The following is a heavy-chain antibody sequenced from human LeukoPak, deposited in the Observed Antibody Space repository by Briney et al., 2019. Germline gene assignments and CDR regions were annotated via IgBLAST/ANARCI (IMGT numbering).Heavy chain of an antibody. Sequence: SETLSLTCTVSGGSISSYYWSWIRQPPGKGLEWIGYIYYSGSTNYKPSLKSRVTISVDTSKNQFSLKLSSVTAADTAVYYCAREKRDIVVVPAATSVYYYYYYMDVWGKGTTVTISS. V-gene: IGHV4-59*12. CDR1: GGSISSYY. D-gene: IGHD2-2*01. CDR3: AREKRDIVVVPAATSVYYYYYYMDV. J-gene: IGHJ6*03. CDR2: IYYSGST.